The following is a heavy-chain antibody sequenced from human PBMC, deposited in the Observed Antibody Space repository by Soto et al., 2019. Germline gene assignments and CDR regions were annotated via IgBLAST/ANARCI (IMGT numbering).Heavy chain of an antibody. CDR1: GGSISSGDYY. CDR2: IYYSGTT. D-gene: IGHD4-4*01. CDR3: ARVEGTVTIHYYYYYGMDV. V-gene: IGHV4-30-4*01. Sequence: QVQLQESGPGLVKPSQTLSLTCTVSGGSISSGDYYWSWIRQPPGKGLEWIGYIYYSGTTYYNPPLKSRVTISEDTSKNQFSLKLSSVTAADTAVYYCARVEGTVTIHYYYYYGMDVWGQGTTVTVSS. J-gene: IGHJ6*02.